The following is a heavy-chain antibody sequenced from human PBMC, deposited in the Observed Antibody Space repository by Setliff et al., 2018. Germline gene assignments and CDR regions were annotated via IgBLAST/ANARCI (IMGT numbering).Heavy chain of an antibody. Sequence: PSETLSLTCTVSGGSISSGDYYWSWIRQPAGKGLEWIGSIYYSGSTYYNPSLKSRATISVDTSKNQFSLKLSSVTAADTAVYYCARLHYDYVWGSYRTSDYYYYYYMDVWGKGTTVTVSS. D-gene: IGHD3-16*02. J-gene: IGHJ6*03. CDR1: GGSISSGDYY. CDR2: IYYSGST. V-gene: IGHV4-39*01. CDR3: ARLHYDYVWGSYRTSDYYYYYYMDV.